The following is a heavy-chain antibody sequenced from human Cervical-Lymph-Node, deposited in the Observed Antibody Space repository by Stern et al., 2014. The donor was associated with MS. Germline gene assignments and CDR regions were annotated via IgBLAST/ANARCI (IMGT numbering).Heavy chain of an antibody. D-gene: IGHD2-15*01. CDR3: AREGEYCSGSRCYPFLDY. CDR2: IYHTGSV. Sequence: QVQLQESGPGLVKPSETLSLTCTVSGGSLRSYYWNWIRQAPGKGLEWLGVIYHTGSVNYNPSLSSRVAMSVETSKNQFSLTVSSVTAADTAVYYCAREGEYCSGSRCYPFLDYWGQGTLVTVSS. CDR1: GGSLRSYY. V-gene: IGHV4-59*01. J-gene: IGHJ4*02.